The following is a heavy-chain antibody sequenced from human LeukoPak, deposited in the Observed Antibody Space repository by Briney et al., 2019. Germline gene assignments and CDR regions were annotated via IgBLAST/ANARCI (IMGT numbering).Heavy chain of an antibody. CDR1: GFTFSSYD. J-gene: IGHJ5*02. Sequence: GGSLRLSRAASGFTFSSYDMHWVRQATGKGLEWVSAICTAGDTYYPGSVKGRFTISRENAKNSLYLQMNSLRAEDTAVYYCARGSYGSGSYAYQGFDPWGQGTLVTVSS. CDR2: ICTAGDT. CDR3: ARGSYGSGSYAYQGFDP. D-gene: IGHD3-10*01. V-gene: IGHV3-13*01.